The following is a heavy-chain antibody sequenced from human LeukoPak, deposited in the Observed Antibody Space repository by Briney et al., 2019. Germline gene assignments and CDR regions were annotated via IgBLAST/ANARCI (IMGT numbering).Heavy chain of an antibody. J-gene: IGHJ4*02. V-gene: IGHV4-59*01. D-gene: IGHD2-15*01. CDR3: ARSPTGGSPFFDY. Sequence: SETLSLTCTVSGGSISTYYWSWIRQPPGKGLESIGYIYYSGGTNYNPSLKSRLTISVDTSKNQFSLRLSSVTAADTAVYYCARSPTGGSPFFDYWGQGTLVTVSS. CDR1: GGSISTYY. CDR2: IYYSGGT.